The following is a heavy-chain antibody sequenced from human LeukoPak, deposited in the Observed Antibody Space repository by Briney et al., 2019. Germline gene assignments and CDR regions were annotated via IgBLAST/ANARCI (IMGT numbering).Heavy chain of an antibody. V-gene: IGHV4-59*08. D-gene: IGHD3-22*01. CDR1: GGSISGYY. CDR3: ARHFTYYYDSSGYPRDAFDI. CDR2: IYYSGST. J-gene: IGHJ3*02. Sequence: SETLSLTCTVSGGSISGYYWSWIRQSPGKGLLWIGYIYYSGSTNYNPSLKSRVTISIDMSRNQFSLKSSSVTAADTALYYCARHFTYYYDSSGYPRDAFDIWGQGTTVTVSS.